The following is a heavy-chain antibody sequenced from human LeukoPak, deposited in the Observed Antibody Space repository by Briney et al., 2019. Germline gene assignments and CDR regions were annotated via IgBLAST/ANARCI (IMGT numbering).Heavy chain of an antibody. V-gene: IGHV1-46*01. CDR3: AREGRWLQSSRADY. D-gene: IGHD5-24*01. CDR2: INPSGGST. J-gene: IGHJ4*02. Sequence: ASVKVSCKASGGTFSSYAISWVRQAPGQGLEWMGIINPSGGSTSYAQKFQGRVTMTRDTSTSTVYMELSSLRSEDTAVYYCAREGRWLQSSRADYWGQGTLVTVSS. CDR1: GGTFSSYA.